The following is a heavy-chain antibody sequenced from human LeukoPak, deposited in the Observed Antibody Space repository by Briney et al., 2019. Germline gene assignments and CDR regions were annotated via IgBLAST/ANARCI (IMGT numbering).Heavy chain of an antibody. CDR1: GYTFTSYG. D-gene: IGHD2-15*01. CDR2: VSAYNGNT. CDR3: ARVDRDNIGYRSGGSCYIPRPLTNWFDP. J-gene: IGHJ5*02. V-gene: IGHV1-18*01. Sequence: GASVKVSCKASGYTFTSYGIRWVRQDPGQGLEWVGWVSAYNGNTNYAQKLRGRVTMTTDTSTNTAYMEPRSLRSADTAVYYCARVDRDNIGYRSGGSCYIPRPLTNWFDPWGQGTLVTVSS.